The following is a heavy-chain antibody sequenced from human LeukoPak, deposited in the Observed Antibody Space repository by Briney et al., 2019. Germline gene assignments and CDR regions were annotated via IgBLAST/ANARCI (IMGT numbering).Heavy chain of an antibody. CDR2: INHSGST. CDR1: GGSFSGYY. D-gene: IGHD6-13*01. J-gene: IGHJ4*02. V-gene: IGHV4-34*01. Sequence: PSETLSLTCAVYGGSFSGYYWSWIRQPPGKGLEWIGEINHSGSTNCNPSLKSRVTISVDTSKNQFSLKLSSVTAADAAVYYCARGRPPRRIAAAPYYFDYWGQGTLVTVSS. CDR3: ARGRPPRRIAAAPYYFDY.